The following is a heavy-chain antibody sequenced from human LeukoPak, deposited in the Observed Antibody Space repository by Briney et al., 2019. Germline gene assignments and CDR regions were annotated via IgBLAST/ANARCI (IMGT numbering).Heavy chain of an antibody. CDR1: GFTFSSYA. J-gene: IGHJ5*02. CDR2: ISASGDRT. Sequence: GGSLRLSCAASGFTFSSYAMSWVRQAPGRGLEWVSAISASGDRTYYADSVKGRFTISRDNSKNTLYLQMNSLRAEATAVYSCAKNGEVLSWFDPWGQGTLVTVSS. CDR3: AKNGEVLSWFDP. V-gene: IGHV3-23*01. D-gene: IGHD3-10*01.